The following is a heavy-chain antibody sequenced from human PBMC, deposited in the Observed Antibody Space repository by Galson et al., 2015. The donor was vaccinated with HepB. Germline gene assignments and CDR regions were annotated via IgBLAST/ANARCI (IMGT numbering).Heavy chain of an antibody. CDR2: IFSTDEK. D-gene: IGHD3-3*01. J-gene: IGHJ6*03. Sequence: PALVKPTQTLTLTCTVSGFSLSNARMGVSWIRQPPGKALEWLAHIFSTDEKSYSTSLKSRLTISKDTSKSQVVLTMTNMDPVDTATYYCARIRDDLWIWSHFYYYYMDVWGKGTTVTVSS. CDR1: GFSLSNARMG. CDR3: ARIRDDLWIWSHFYYYYMDV. V-gene: IGHV2-26*01.